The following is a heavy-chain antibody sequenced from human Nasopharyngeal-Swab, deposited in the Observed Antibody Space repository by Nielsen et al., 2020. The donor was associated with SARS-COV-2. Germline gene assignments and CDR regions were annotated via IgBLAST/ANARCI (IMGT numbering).Heavy chain of an antibody. CDR1: GFTFSSYA. Sequence: GESLKISCAASGFTFSSYAMSWVRQAPGKGLEWVSAISGSGGSTYYADSVKGRFTISRDNSKNTLYLQMNSLRAKDTAVYYCAKDRGIVVVIGFDYWGQGTLVTVSS. V-gene: IGHV3-23*01. CDR2: ISGSGGST. D-gene: IGHD3-22*01. J-gene: IGHJ4*02. CDR3: AKDRGIVVVIGFDY.